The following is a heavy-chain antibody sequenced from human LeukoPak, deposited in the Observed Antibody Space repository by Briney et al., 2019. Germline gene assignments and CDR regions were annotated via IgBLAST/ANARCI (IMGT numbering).Heavy chain of an antibody. CDR2: ISSSSSYI. Sequence: PGGSLRLSCAASGFTFSSYSMNWVRQAPGKGLEWVSSISSSSSYIYYADSAKGRFTISRDNAKNSLYLQMNSLRAEDTAVYYCARDPIPVAAAFEDAFDIWGQGTMVTVSS. D-gene: IGHD6-13*01. J-gene: IGHJ3*02. CDR1: GFTFSSYS. CDR3: ARDPIPVAAAFEDAFDI. V-gene: IGHV3-21*01.